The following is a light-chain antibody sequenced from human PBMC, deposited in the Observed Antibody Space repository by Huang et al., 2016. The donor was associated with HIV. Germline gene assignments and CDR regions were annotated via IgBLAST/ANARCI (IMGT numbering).Light chain of an antibody. CDR3: MQGTLLT. J-gene: IGKJ4*01. Sequence: DVVMPQSPLSLPVTLGQPASISGRSSQSLAHSYGNTYLNWFQQRPGQSPRLLIYKVANLDSGVPDRFSGSGSGTDFTLKVSRVEAEDVGLYYCMQGTLLTFGGGTKVEIK. V-gene: IGKV2-30*02. CDR2: KVA. CDR1: QSLAHSYGNTY.